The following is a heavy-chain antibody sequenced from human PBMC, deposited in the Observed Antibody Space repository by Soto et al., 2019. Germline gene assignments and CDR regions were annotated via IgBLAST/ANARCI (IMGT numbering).Heavy chain of an antibody. CDR3: PRLHSHGTYGMDV. CDR2: IIPIFGTT. CDR1: GGSFTYT. D-gene: IGHD5-18*01. J-gene: IGHJ6*02. Sequence: QMHLVQSGAEVKTPGSSVKVSCKASGGSFTYTLSWVRQAPGQGLEWMGGIIPIFGTTNYAQKFQDRVTITADESTKTAYMELKTLRSQDTAVYYCPRLHSHGTYGMDVWGQGTKVTVSS. V-gene: IGHV1-69*01.